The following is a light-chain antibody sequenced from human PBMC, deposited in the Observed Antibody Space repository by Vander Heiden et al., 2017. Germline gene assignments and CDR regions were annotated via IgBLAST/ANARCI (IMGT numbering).Light chain of an antibody. CDR3: CSNAGSTNHV. V-gene: IGLV2-8*01. CDR2: DGS. J-gene: IGLJ1*01. CDR1: SSDVGDYYY. Sequence: SAPLQPPSASGCPRQTTTISCTGTSSDVGDYYYVSWYQQHPSKAHRLMIYDGSRRPAVVTGRFSGSKSNNTASLTVSVREEGDEADYHSCSNAGSTNHVFGTGTKVTVL.